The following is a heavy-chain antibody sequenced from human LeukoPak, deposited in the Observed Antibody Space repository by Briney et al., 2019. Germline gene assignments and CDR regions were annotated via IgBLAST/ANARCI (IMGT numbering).Heavy chain of an antibody. CDR3: ARAIPAIRDAFDI. D-gene: IGHD5-24*01. CDR1: GFTFSSHA. V-gene: IGHV4-4*07. CDR2: IYTSGST. Sequence: GSLRLSCAVSGFTFSSHAMSWIRQPAGKGLEWIGRIYTSGSTNYDPSLKSRVTMSVDTSKNQFSLKLSSVTAADTAVYYCARAIPAIRDAFDIWGQGTMVTVSS. J-gene: IGHJ3*02.